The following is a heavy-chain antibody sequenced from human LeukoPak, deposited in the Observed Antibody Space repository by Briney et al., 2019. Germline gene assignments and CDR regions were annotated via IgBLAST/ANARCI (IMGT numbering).Heavy chain of an antibody. Sequence: GGSLRLSCAASGFTFSSYGMHWVRQAPGKGLEWVAVIWYDGSNKYYADSVKGRFTISRDSSKNTLYLQMNSLRAEDTAVYYCARDSSSSRYYYYYGMDVWGQGTTVTVSS. V-gene: IGHV3-33*01. D-gene: IGHD6-6*01. CDR3: ARDSSSSRYYYYYGMDV. CDR1: GFTFSSYG. CDR2: IWYDGSNK. J-gene: IGHJ6*02.